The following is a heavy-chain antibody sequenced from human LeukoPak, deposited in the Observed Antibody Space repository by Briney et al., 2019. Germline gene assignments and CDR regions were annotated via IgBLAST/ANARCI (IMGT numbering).Heavy chain of an antibody. Sequence: PGGSLRLSCAASGFTFDDYTMHWVRQAPGKGLEWVSLISWDGGSTYYADSVKGRFTISRDNSKNSLYLQMNSLRTEDTALYYCAKASFGELSLDYWGQGTLVTVSS. CDR3: AKASFGELSLDY. J-gene: IGHJ4*02. D-gene: IGHD3-16*02. V-gene: IGHV3-43*01. CDR2: ISWDGGST. CDR1: GFTFDDYT.